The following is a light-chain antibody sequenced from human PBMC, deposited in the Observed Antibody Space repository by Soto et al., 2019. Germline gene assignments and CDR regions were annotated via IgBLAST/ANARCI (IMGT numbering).Light chain of an antibody. CDR2: GAS. CDR3: QQYDNWPFT. J-gene: IGKJ3*01. V-gene: IGKV3-15*01. CDR1: QSVSSN. Sequence: EIVMTQSPATLSVSPVERATLSCRASQSVSSNLAWYQQKPGQAPRLLMYGASTRATGIPARFSGSGSGTEFTLTISSLQSEDFAVYYCQQYDNWPFTFGPGTKVDI.